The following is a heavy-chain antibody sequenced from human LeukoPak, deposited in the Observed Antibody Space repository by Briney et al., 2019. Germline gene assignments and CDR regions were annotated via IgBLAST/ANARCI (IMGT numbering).Heavy chain of an antibody. V-gene: IGHV4-59*11. CDR2: ISYIGST. CDR1: ADSFSSHY. CDR3: ARDLVTVTKGFDI. J-gene: IGHJ3*02. Sequence: ASETLSLTCAVSADSFSSHYWTWTRQAPGKGLEWIGYISYIGSTNYNPSLKSRVTISIDTSKNQFSLKLSSVTAADTAVYYCARDLVTVTKGFDIWGQGTMVSVSS. D-gene: IGHD4-17*01.